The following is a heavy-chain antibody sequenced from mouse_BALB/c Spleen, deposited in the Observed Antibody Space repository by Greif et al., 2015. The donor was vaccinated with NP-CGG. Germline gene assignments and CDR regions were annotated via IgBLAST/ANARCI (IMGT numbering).Heavy chain of an antibody. J-gene: IGHJ2*01. CDR2: INPSTGYT. CDR3: ARRGDYDGFDY. Sequence: VQLVESGAERAKPGASVKMSCKASGYTFTSYWMHWVKQRPGQGLEWIGYINPSTGYTEYNQKFKDKATLTADKSSSTAYMQLSSLTSGDSAVYYCARRGDYDGFDYWGEGTTLTVSS. CDR1: GYTFTSYW. D-gene: IGHD2-4*01. V-gene: IGHV1-7*01.